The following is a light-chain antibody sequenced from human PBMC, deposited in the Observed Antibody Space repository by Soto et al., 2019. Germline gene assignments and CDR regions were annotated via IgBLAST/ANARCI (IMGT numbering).Light chain of an antibody. CDR2: SAS. CDR3: QQANSFPFT. V-gene: IGKV1-12*01. J-gene: IGKJ2*01. Sequence: DIQMTQSPSSVSASVGDRVTITCRASQSISSWLAWYQQKAGEAPKLLIYSASSLQSGVPSRFSGSGSGTDFTLTISSLQAEDLATYYCQQANSFPFTFGQGTKLEIK. CDR1: QSISSW.